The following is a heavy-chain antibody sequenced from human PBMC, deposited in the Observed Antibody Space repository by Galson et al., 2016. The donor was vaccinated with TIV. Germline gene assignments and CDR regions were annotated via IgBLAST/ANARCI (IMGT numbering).Heavy chain of an antibody. J-gene: IGHJ6*02. V-gene: IGHV1-69*01. CDR1: GGTFSSYA. Sequence: KASGGTFSSYAISWVRQAPGHGLEWMGGIIPIFGMTNYAQKFQGRVTITADESTSTIYMELSNLRSADTADYFCARALDTSTNTAYFYYYGLDVWGQGTTVTVSS. D-gene: IGHD5-18*01. CDR2: IIPIFGMT. CDR3: ARALDTSTNTAYFYYYGLDV.